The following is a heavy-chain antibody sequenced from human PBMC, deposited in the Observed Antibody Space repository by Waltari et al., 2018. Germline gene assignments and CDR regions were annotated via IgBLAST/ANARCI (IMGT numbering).Heavy chain of an antibody. CDR3: TRRMMTAIAGGGASDV. Sequence: QVQLQESGPRLVKPSETLSLSCAVSGYSISSGWYWVWMRHLPGKGLEWIGSLYGTATTSYSPSLQSRVTISSDTSTNNFYLNLTSVTAADTATYYCTRRMMTAIAGGGASDVWGQGTPVTVSS. V-gene: IGHV4-38-2*01. CDR1: GYSISSGWY. D-gene: IGHD2-21*01. CDR2: LYGTATT. J-gene: IGHJ1*01.